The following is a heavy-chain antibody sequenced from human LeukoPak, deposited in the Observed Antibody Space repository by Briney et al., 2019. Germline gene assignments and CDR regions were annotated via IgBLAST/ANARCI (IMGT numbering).Heavy chain of an antibody. Sequence: GESLKISCKGSGYSFTSYWISWVRQMPGRGLEWMGRIDPSDSYTNYSPSFQGHVTISADKSISTAYLQWSTLKASDTAMYYCARQGHNFFDYWGQGTLVTVSS. CDR1: GYSFTSYW. J-gene: IGHJ4*02. CDR2: IDPSDSYT. V-gene: IGHV5-10-1*01. CDR3: ARQGHNFFDY.